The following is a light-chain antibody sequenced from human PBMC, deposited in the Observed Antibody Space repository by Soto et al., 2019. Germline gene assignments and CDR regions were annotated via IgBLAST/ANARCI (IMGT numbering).Light chain of an antibody. V-gene: IGKV3-20*01. CDR2: GAS. CDR1: QSVSSSY. J-gene: IGKJ4*01. CDR3: QPYGSSPRT. Sequence: EIVLTQSPGTLSLSPGERATLSCRASQSVSSSYLAWYQQKPGQAPRLLIYGASSRATGIPDRFSGSGSGTDFTLPISRLDPESFAVYYCQPYGSSPRTFAGGTKVEIK.